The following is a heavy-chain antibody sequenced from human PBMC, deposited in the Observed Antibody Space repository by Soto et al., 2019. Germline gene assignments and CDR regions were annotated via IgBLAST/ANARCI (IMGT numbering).Heavy chain of an antibody. CDR1: GFTFSSYA. V-gene: IGHV3-23*01. J-gene: IGHJ4*02. CDR2: ISGSGGST. Sequence: GGSRLSCAASGFTFSSYAMSWVRQAPGKGLEWVSAISGSGGSTYYADSVKGRFTISRDNSKNTLYLQMNSLRAEDTAVYYCAKDLGRRLPGQPDYWGQGTLVTVSS. D-gene: IGHD3-10*01. CDR3: AKDLGRRLPGQPDY.